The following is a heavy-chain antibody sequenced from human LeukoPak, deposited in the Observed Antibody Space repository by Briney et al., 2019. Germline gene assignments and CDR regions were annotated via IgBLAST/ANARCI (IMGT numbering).Heavy chain of an antibody. CDR3: ARDSYDSSGYRSNAFDI. Sequence: SETLSLTCAVYGGSFSGYYWSWIRQPPGKGLEWIGEINHSGSTSYNPSLKSRVTISVDTSKNQFSLKLSSMTAADTAVYYCARDSYDSSGYRSNAFDIWGQGTMVTVSS. CDR1: GGSFSGYY. J-gene: IGHJ3*02. CDR2: INHSGST. V-gene: IGHV4-34*09. D-gene: IGHD3-22*01.